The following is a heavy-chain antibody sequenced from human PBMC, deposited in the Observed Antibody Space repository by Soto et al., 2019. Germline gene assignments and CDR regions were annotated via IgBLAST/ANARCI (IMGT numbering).Heavy chain of an antibody. D-gene: IGHD1-26*01. CDR2: IIPIFGTA. V-gene: IGHV1-69*01. Sequence: QVQLVQSGAEVKKPGSSVKVSCKASGGTFSSYAISWVRQAPGQGLEWMGGIIPIFGTANYAQKFQGRVTITADESTSTAYMELSSLRCEDTGVYYCARVPPPYGIGSYYDFDYYYGMDVLGQGTTVTVSS. CDR1: GGTFSSYA. CDR3: ARVPPPYGIGSYYDFDYYYGMDV. J-gene: IGHJ6*02.